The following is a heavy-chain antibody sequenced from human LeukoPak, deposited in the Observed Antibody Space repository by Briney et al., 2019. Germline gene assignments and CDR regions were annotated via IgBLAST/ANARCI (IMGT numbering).Heavy chain of an antibody. V-gene: IGHV4-30-4*08. J-gene: IGHJ6*03. CDR1: GGSISSGDYY. CDR3: AQIHHYYYMDV. CDR2: IYYSGST. Sequence: PSETLSLTCTVSGGSISSGDYYWSWIRQPPGKGLEWIGYIYYSGSTYYNPSLKSRVTTSVDTSKNQFSLKLSSVTAADTAVYYCAQIHHYYYMDVWGKGTTVTVSS.